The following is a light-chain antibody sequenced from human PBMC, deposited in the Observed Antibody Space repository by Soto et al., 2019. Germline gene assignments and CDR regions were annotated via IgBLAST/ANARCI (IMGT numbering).Light chain of an antibody. J-gene: IGKJ5*01. CDR3: QQYGSSHLIS. Sequence: PGESATLSCRASQTVSITYLTWYQQKPGQAPRLLIFGASKRANGIPDRFSGSASGRDFALTISGLEPEDFAVYYCQQYGSSHLISFGQGTRLEIK. CDR1: QTVSITY. V-gene: IGKV3-20*01. CDR2: GAS.